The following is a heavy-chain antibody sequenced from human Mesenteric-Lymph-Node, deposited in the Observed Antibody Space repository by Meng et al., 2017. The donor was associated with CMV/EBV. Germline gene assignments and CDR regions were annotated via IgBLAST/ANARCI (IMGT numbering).Heavy chain of an antibody. J-gene: IGHJ4*02. CDR2: ISWNSRSI. V-gene: IGHV3-9*01. CDR3: AKEGDGYGIVD. Sequence: SLKISCAASGFMFDDYAMHWVRQAPGKGLEWVSGISWNSRSIGYADSVKGRFAISRDNAKNSLFLQMNSLRAEDTALYYYAKEGDGYGIVDWGQGTLVTVSS. D-gene: IGHD3-22*01. CDR1: GFMFDDYA.